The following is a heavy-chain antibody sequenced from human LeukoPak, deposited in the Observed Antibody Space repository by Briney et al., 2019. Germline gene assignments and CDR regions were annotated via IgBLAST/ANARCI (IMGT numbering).Heavy chain of an antibody. V-gene: IGHV1-46*01. Sequence: ASVKVSCKAFGYTFTSYYMHWVRQAPGQGLEWLGIINPSGGSTSYAQKFQGRVTMTRDMSTSTVYMELSSLRSEDTAVYYCARTNRGDSSGYYGNFDYWGQGTLVTVSS. D-gene: IGHD3-22*01. CDR1: GYTFTSYY. J-gene: IGHJ4*02. CDR2: INPSGGST. CDR3: ARTNRGDSSGYYGNFDY.